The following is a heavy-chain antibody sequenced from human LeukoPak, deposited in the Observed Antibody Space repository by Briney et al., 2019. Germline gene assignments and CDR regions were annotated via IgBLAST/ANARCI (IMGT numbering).Heavy chain of an antibody. Sequence: GGSLRLSCAAFGFTFSTYAVSWVPRPQGKGLEWVSAISSSGGTTYYADSVKGRFSISRDNSKNTLYLQMNSLRAEDTAVYYCAKDRNAWPTNFDAWGQGTLVTVSA. J-gene: IGHJ4*02. CDR1: GFTFSTYA. CDR2: ISSSGGTT. CDR3: AKDRNAWPTNFDA. V-gene: IGHV3-23*01. D-gene: IGHD5-24*01.